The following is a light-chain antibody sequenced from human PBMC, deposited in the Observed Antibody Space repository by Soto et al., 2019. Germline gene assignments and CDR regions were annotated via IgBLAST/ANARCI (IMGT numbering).Light chain of an antibody. V-gene: IGKV3-15*01. J-gene: IGKJ5*01. CDR2: GGS. CDR3: QQYNNWPPL. CDR1: QSVGSN. Sequence: EIVLTQSPATLSLSPGERATLSCRASQSVGSNLAWYQQKPGQAPRLLIYGGSTRATGIPARFSGSGSGTEFTLSISSLQSEDFAVYYCQQYNNWPPLFGQGTRLEIK.